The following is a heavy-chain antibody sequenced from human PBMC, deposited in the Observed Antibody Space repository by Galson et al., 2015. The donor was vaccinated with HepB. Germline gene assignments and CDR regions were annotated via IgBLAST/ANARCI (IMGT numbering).Heavy chain of an antibody. J-gene: IGHJ2*01. D-gene: IGHD2-2*01. CDR2: INSDGSST. CDR1: GFTFSSYW. CDR3: ARDPTGLRYCSSTSRSYWYFDL. Sequence: SLRLSCAASGFTFSSYWMHWVRQAPGKGLVWVSRINSDGSSTSYADSVKGRFTISRDNAKNTLYLQMNSLRAEDTAVYYCARDPTGLRYCSSTSRSYWYFDLWGRGTLVTVSS. V-gene: IGHV3-74*01.